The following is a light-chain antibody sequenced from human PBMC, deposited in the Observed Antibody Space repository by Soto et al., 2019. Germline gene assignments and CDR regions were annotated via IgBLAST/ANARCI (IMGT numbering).Light chain of an antibody. Sequence: DIVMTQSPDSLAVSLGERATINCKSSQSVLYSSNNKNFLAWYQQKPRQPPKLLIYWASTRESGVPDRFSGSGSGTDFTLTISRLQAEDVAVYYCQQYYSTPPTFGGGTKVEIK. V-gene: IGKV4-1*01. CDR1: QSVLYSSNNKNF. CDR2: WAS. CDR3: QQYYSTPPT. J-gene: IGKJ4*01.